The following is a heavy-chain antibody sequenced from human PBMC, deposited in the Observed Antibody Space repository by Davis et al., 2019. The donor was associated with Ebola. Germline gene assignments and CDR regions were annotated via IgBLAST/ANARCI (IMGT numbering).Heavy chain of an antibody. D-gene: IGHD2-2*02. CDR2: FDPEDGET. CDR1: GYTLTELS. Sequence: ASVKVSCKVSGYTLTELSMHWVRQAPGKGLEWMGGFDPEDGETIYAQKFQGRVTMTEDTSTDTAYMELSSLRSEDTAVYYCATALSIPIYYYYYMDVWGKGTTVTVSS. CDR3: ATALSIPIYYYYYMDV. J-gene: IGHJ6*03. V-gene: IGHV1-24*01.